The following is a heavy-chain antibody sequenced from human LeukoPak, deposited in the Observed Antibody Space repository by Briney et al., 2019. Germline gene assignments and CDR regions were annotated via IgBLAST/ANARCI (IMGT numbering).Heavy chain of an antibody. D-gene: IGHD2-21*02. V-gene: IGHV3-23*01. CDR3: AKAHDVVVTGISDY. J-gene: IGHJ4*02. CDR1: GFTFSSYA. Sequence: GGSLRLSCAASGFTFSSYAMSWVRQAPGKGLEWVSAISGSGGSTYYADSVKGRFTISRDNSKNTLYLQMNSLRAEDTAVYYCAKAHDVVVTGISDYWGQGTLVTVSS. CDR2: ISGSGGST.